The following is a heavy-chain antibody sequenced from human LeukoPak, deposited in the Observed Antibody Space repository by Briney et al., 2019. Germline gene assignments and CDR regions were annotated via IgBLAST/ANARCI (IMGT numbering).Heavy chain of an antibody. J-gene: IGHJ4*02. CDR2: ISAYNGNT. D-gene: IGHD2-15*01. Sequence: ASVKVSCMASGHTFTSYGISWVRQAPGQGLEWMGWISAYNGNTNYAQKLQGRVTMTTDTSTSTAYMGLRSLRSDDTAVYYCAREGYCSGGSCYDYWGQGTLVTVSS. CDR3: AREGYCSGGSCYDY. V-gene: IGHV1-18*01. CDR1: GHTFTSYG.